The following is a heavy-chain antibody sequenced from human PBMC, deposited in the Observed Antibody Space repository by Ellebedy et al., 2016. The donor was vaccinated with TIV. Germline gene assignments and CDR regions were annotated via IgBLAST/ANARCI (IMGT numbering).Heavy chain of an antibody. V-gene: IGHV3-21*01. CDR3: ARAVSGYYDY. J-gene: IGHJ4*02. D-gene: IGHD6-19*01. CDR2: ISTRSTYI. Sequence: GGSLRLSXAASGFTFSTYTMNWVRQAPGKGLEWVSSISTRSTYIYYADSVKGRFTISRDNAKNSLSLQMNSLRAEDTAVYFCARAVSGYYDYWGQGTLVPGSS. CDR1: GFTFSTYT.